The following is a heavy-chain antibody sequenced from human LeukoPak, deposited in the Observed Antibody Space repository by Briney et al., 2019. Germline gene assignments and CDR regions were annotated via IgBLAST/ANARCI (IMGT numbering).Heavy chain of an antibody. CDR3: ARICHFWSGCYMDV. D-gene: IGHD3-3*02. J-gene: IGHJ6*03. CDR1: GGSISSSSYF. CDR2: IYFSGTT. V-gene: IGHV4-39*01. Sequence: PSETLSLTCTVSGGSISSSSYFWGWIREPPGKGLEWIGNIYFSGTTYYNPSLKSRVTIFVDTSKNQFSLTLCSVTSPHTTVYFYARICHFWSGCYMDVWGQGTPVTVSS.